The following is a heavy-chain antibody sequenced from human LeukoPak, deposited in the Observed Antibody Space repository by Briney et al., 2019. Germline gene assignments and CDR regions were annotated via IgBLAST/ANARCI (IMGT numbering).Heavy chain of an antibody. CDR2: IHSRGDT. J-gene: IGHJ6*02. CDR3: ARDTGGVWQDGMDV. D-gene: IGHD2-8*02. Sequence: GGSLRLTCAASVFTVSNNYMNWVRQAPGKGLEWVSIIHSRGDTYYADSVKGRFTISRVTSKNTLYLQMNSLRAEDTAVYYCARDTGGVWQDGMDVWGQGTTVTVSS. CDR1: VFTVSNNY. V-gene: IGHV3-53*01.